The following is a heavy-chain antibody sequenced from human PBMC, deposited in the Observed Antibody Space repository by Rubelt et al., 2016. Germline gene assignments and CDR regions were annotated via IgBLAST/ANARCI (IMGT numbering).Heavy chain of an antibody. D-gene: IGHD2-2*01. CDR2: IYYSGST. CDR1: GGSISSSSYY. CDR3: ARVGGNIVVVPAENWFDP. V-gene: IGHV4-39*01. Sequence: QLQLQESGPGLVKPSETLSLTCTVSGGSISSSSYYWGWIRQPPGKGLEWIGSIYYSGSTYYNPSLKGRVTISVDTSKNQFSLKLSSVTAADTALYYCARVGGNIVVVPAENWFDPWGQGTLVTVSS. J-gene: IGHJ5*02.